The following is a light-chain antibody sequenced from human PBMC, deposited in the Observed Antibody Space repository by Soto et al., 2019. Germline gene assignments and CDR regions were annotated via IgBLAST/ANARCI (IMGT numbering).Light chain of an antibody. Sequence: QSALTQPASVSGSPGQSITISCTGTSSNVGSYKLVSWYQQHPGKAPKLMIFEVNKRPSGVSNRFSGSKSGNTASLTISGLQAEDEADYYCCSFALRSTLIFGGGTKLTVL. CDR3: CSFALRSTLI. J-gene: IGLJ2*01. CDR2: EVN. CDR1: SSNVGSYKL. V-gene: IGLV2-23*02.